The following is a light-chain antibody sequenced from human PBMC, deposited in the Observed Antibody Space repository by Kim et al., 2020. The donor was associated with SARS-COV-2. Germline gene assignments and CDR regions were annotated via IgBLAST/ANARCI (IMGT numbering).Light chain of an antibody. Sequence: QSVLTQPPSVSAAPGRTVTISCSRSSSNIGNNYVSWYQQLPPTAPKLLIYDNDKRPSGIPDRFTGSQSGTTATLAITGLQPGDEADYYCGTWDSRLRVVVFGGGTKVTVL. V-gene: IGLV1-51*01. CDR2: DND. J-gene: IGLJ3*02. CDR1: SSNIGNNY. CDR3: GTWDSRLRVVV.